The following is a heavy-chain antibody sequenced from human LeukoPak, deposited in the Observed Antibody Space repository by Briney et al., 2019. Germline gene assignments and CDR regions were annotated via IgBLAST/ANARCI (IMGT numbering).Heavy chain of an antibody. D-gene: IGHD5-18*01. Sequence: GGSLRLSCAASGFTFSSYSMNWVRQAPGKGLEWVSSISSSSSYIYYADSVKGRFTISRDNSKNTLYLQMNSLRAEDTAVYYCARDTAQDYYYYYGMDVWGQGTTVTVPS. CDR1: GFTFSSYS. J-gene: IGHJ6*02. CDR2: ISSSSSYI. CDR3: ARDTAQDYYYYYGMDV. V-gene: IGHV3-21*01.